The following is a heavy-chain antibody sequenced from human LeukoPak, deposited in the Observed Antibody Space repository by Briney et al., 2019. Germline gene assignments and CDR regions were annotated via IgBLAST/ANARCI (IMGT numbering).Heavy chain of an antibody. CDR1: GGSISSSSYY. Sequence: SETLSLTCTASGGSISSSSYYWSWIRQPPGKGLEWIGEINHSGSTNYNPSLKSRVTISVDTSKNQFSLKLSSVTAADTAVYYCARGGATVTTEKFDPWGQGTLVTVSS. J-gene: IGHJ5*02. D-gene: IGHD4-17*01. CDR2: INHSGST. CDR3: ARGGATVTTEKFDP. V-gene: IGHV4-39*07.